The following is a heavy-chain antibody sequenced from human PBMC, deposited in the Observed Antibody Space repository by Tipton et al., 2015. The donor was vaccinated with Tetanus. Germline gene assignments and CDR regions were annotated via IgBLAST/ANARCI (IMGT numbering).Heavy chain of an antibody. D-gene: IGHD1-26*01. CDR1: GGSITSGTYY. CDR2: IYYSGTT. Sequence: TLSLTCTVSGGSITSGTYYWGWIRQPPGKGLEWIGNIYYSGTTYYNSPLKSRVTISLDTSKNQFSLKMTSVTAADTAVYYCARRTGGSYYALFDYWGQGTLVTVSS. V-gene: IGHV4-39*01. J-gene: IGHJ4*02. CDR3: ARRTGGSYYALFDY.